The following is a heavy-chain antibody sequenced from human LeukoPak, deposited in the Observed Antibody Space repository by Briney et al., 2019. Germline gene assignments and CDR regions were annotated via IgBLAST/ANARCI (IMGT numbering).Heavy chain of an antibody. D-gene: IGHD2-15*01. J-gene: IGHJ6*03. V-gene: IGHV4-39*01. CDR3: ARLSSGGSWKYYYMDV. CDR1: SGSISTSNYY. CDR2: IFYSGST. Sequence: SETLSLTCTVSSGSISTSNYYWGWVRQPPGKALEWIGNIFYSGSTYYSPSLRSRVTISVDTSKNQFSLKLSSVTAADTAVYYCARLSSGGSWKYYYMDVWGKGTTVTISS.